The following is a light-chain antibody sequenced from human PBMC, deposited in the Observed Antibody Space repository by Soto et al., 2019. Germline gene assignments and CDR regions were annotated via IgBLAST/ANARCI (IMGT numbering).Light chain of an antibody. V-gene: IGLV2-11*01. CDR3: CSYAGTYTEV. J-gene: IGLJ2*01. Sequence: QSALTQPASVSGSPGQSITISCIGSSSDVGNYNYVSWYQQYAGKTPKLLIYDVSKRPSGVPDRFSGSKSGNTASLSISGLQAEDEADYYCCSYAGTYTEVFGGGTKLTVL. CDR1: SSDVGNYNY. CDR2: DVS.